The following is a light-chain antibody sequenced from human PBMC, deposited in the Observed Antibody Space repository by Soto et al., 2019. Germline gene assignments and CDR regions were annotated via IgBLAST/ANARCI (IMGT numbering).Light chain of an antibody. CDR2: DTS. CDR1: QSVSTY. CDR3: QQRSNWPPSWT. J-gene: IGKJ1*01. V-gene: IGKV3-11*01. Sequence: EIVLRQSPATLSLSPGERATLSCRASQSVSTYLAWYQQKPGLAPRLLIYDTSNRATGIPARFSGSGSGTDFTLTISSLEPEDFAVYYCQQRSNWPPSWTFGQGTKVEIK.